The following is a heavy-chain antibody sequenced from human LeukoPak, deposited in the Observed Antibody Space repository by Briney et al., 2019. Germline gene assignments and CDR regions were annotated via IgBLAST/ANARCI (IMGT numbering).Heavy chain of an antibody. J-gene: IGHJ4*02. CDR2: IYYSGST. CDR1: GGSISSSSYY. D-gene: IGHD2-2*01. V-gene: IGHV4-39*01. CDR3: ARGPLGYCSSTSCYQDDY. Sequence: SETLSLTCTVSGGSISSSSYYWGWIRQPPGKGLEWIGSIYYSGSTYYNPSLKSRVTISVDTSKNQFSLKLSSVTAADTAVYYCARGPLGYCSSTSCYQDDYWGQGTLVTVSS.